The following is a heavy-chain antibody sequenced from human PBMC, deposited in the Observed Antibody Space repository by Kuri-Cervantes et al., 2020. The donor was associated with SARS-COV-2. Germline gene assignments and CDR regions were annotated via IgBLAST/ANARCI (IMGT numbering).Heavy chain of an antibody. J-gene: IGHJ3*02. CDR2: ISAYNGNT. V-gene: IGHV1-18*01. D-gene: IGHD2-2*01. Sequence: ASVKVSCKASGYTFTSYGISWARQAPGQGLEWMGWISAYNGNTNYAQKLQGRVTMTTDTSTSTAYMELRSLRSDDTAVYYCARDAGSRGSTSVNAFDIWGQGTMVTVSS. CDR1: GYTFTSYG. CDR3: ARDAGSRGSTSVNAFDI.